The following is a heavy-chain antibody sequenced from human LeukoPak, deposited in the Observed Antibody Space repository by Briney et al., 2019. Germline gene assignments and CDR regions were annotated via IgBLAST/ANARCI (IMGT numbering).Heavy chain of an antibody. CDR1: GFTFSSYA. CDR3: ARDPPYCDYLDY. CDR2: ISYDGSNK. J-gene: IGHJ4*02. Sequence: LPGGSLRLSCAASGFTFSSYAMHWVRQAPGKGLEWVAVISYDGSNKYYADSVKGRFTISRDNAKNSLYLQMNSLRAEDTAVYYCARDPPYCDYLDYWGQGTLVTVSS. V-gene: IGHV3-30*04. D-gene: IGHD4-17*01.